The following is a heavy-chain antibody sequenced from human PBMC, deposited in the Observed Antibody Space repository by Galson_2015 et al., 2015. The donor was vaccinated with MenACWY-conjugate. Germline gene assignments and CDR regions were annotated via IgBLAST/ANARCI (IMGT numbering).Heavy chain of an antibody. CDR2: MYHSGST. CDR1: GYSISSGYY. D-gene: IGHD1-26*01. CDR3: ARGATLTYFFDY. Sequence: SETLSLTCAVSGYSISSGYYWGWIRQPPGKGLEWIGSMYHSGSTDYNPSLKSRVTISVDTSKNQFSLKLSSVTAADTAVYYCARGATLTYFFDYWGQGTLVTVSS. J-gene: IGHJ4*02. V-gene: IGHV4-38-2*01.